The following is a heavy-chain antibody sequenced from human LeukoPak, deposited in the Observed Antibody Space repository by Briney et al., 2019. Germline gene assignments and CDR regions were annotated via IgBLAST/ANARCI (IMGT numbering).Heavy chain of an antibody. CDR1: GGSISSYY. CDR3: ARGAASDAFDI. CDR2: IYYSGST. J-gene: IGHJ3*02. Sequence: SETLSLTCTVSGGSISSYYWSWIRQPPGKGLEWIGYIYYSGSTNYNPSLKSRVTISVDTSKNQFSLKLSSVTAADTAVYYCARGAASDAFDIWGQGTMVTVSS. V-gene: IGHV4-59*08.